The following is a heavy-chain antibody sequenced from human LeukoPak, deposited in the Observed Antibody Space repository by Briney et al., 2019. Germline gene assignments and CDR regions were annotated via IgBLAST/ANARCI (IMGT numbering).Heavy chain of an antibody. J-gene: IGHJ4*02. Sequence: SETLSLTCTVSGDSISSANYYWGWVRQPPGKGLEWSGSIYFSGSTYYNPSLKSRVTISVETSKVQFSLKLSSVTAADTAVYYCARDSCSSTSCRKKFDNWGQGTLVTVSS. CDR1: GDSISSANYY. CDR2: IYFSGST. D-gene: IGHD2-2*01. V-gene: IGHV4-39*07. CDR3: ARDSCSSTSCRKKFDN.